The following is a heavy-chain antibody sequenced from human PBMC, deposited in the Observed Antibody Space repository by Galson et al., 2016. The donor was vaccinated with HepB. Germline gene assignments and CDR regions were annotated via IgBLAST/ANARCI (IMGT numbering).Heavy chain of an antibody. CDR1: GYTFTSYW. V-gene: IGHV5-51*01. Sequence: QSGAEVKKPGESLKISCKGSGYTFTSYWIGWVRQMPGKGLEWMGVINPDDSDTRYSPSFQGQVTISADKSVTTAYMQWNNVKASDTAMYYCARVGGKYYSLPDYWGQGTLVTVSS. CDR2: INPDDSDT. CDR3: ARVGGKYYSLPDY. D-gene: IGHD2/OR15-2a*01. J-gene: IGHJ4*02.